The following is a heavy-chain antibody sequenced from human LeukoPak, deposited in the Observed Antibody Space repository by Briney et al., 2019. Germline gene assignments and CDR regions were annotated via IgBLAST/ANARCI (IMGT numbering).Heavy chain of an antibody. J-gene: IGHJ5*02. V-gene: IGHV1-8*01. Sequence: ASVKVSCKASGYTFSSYDINWVRQATGQGLEWMGWMNPNSGNTGYAQKFQGRVTITRNTSISTAYMELSSLRSEDTAVYYCARTSSGWSNWFDPWGQGTLVTVSS. D-gene: IGHD6-19*01. CDR2: MNPNSGNT. CDR1: GYTFSSYD. CDR3: ARTSSGWSNWFDP.